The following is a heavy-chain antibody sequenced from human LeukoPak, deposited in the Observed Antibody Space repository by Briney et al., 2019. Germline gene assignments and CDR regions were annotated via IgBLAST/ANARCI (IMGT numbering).Heavy chain of an antibody. CDR2: ISYDGSNK. J-gene: IGHJ4*02. D-gene: IGHD6-19*01. CDR3: AKDREQWLITSFDY. V-gene: IGHV3-30*18. CDR1: GFTFSSYG. Sequence: QPGGSLRLSCAASGFTFSSYGMHWVRQAPGKGLEWVAVISYDGSNKYYADSVKGRFTISRDNSKNTLYLQMNSLRAEDTAVYYCAKDREQWLITSFDYWGQGTLVTVSS.